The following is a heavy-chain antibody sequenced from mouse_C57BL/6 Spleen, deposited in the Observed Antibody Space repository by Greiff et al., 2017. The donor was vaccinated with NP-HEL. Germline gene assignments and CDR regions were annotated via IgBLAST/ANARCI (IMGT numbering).Heavy chain of an antibody. CDR2: INPYNGDT. Sequence: EVQRVESGPELVKPGDSVKISCKASGYSFTGYFMNWVMQSHGKSLEWIGRINPYNGDTFYNQKFKGKATLTVDKSSSTAHMELRSLTSEDSAVYYCARSGTTVVRWYFDVWGTGTTVTVSS. J-gene: IGHJ1*03. D-gene: IGHD1-1*01. CDR1: GYSFTGYF. V-gene: IGHV1-20*01. CDR3: ARSGTTVVRWYFDV.